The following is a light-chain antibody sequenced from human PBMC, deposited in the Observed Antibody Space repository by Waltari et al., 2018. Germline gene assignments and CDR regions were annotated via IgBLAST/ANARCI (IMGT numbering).Light chain of an antibody. Sequence: DIVMTQSPDSLAVSLGERAPINCKSSQSVLYSSNNKNYLAWYQQKPGQPPKLLIYCASTRESGVPDRFSGSGSGTDFTLTISSLQAEDVAVYYCQQYYSTPYTFGQGTKLEIK. CDR3: QQYYSTPYT. J-gene: IGKJ2*01. CDR1: QSVLYSSNNKNY. CDR2: CAS. V-gene: IGKV4-1*01.